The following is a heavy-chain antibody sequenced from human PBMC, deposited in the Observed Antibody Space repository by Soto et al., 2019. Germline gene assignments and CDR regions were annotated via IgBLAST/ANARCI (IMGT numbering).Heavy chain of an antibody. V-gene: IGHV3-48*01. Sequence: EVQLVESGGGLVQPGGSLRLSCAASGFTFSTYNMTWVRQAPGKGLEWVSYIRGSGAIYYAESLQGRFTMSSDNAKNSLYLQMSSLRAEDTAVYYCARDFLRGYGPDYWGQGTLVTVSS. CDR1: GFTFSTYN. CDR2: IRGSGAI. D-gene: IGHD2-15*01. CDR3: ARDFLRGYGPDY. J-gene: IGHJ4*02.